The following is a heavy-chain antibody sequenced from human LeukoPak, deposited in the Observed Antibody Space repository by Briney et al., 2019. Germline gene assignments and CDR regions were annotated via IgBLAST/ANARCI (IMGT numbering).Heavy chain of an antibody. Sequence: PGGSPRLSCAASGFTVSSNYMSWVRQAPGKGLEWVSVIYSGGSTYYADSVKGRFTISRDNSKNTLYLQMNSLRAEDTALYYCAKSRRGYSSSCFDYWGQGTLVTVSS. CDR1: GFTVSSNY. CDR2: IYSGGST. D-gene: IGHD6-13*01. V-gene: IGHV3-53*01. CDR3: AKSRRGYSSSCFDY. J-gene: IGHJ4*02.